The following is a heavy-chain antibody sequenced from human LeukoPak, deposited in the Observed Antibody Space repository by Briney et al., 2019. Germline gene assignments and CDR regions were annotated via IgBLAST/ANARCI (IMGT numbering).Heavy chain of an antibody. Sequence: GGSLRLSCAASGFTFSSYGMHWVRQAPGKGLEWVAVISYDGSNKYYADSVKGRFTISRDNSKNTLYLQMNSLRAEDTAVYYCARDGVEGGITIFGVVIRSVYYFDYWGQGTLVTVSS. D-gene: IGHD3-3*01. CDR1: GFTFSSYG. CDR3: ARDGVEGGITIFGVVIRSVYYFDY. J-gene: IGHJ4*02. CDR2: ISYDGSNK. V-gene: IGHV3-30*19.